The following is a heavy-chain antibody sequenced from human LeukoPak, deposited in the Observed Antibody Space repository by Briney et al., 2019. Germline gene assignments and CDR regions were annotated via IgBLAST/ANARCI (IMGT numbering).Heavy chain of an antibody. J-gene: IGHJ4*02. D-gene: IGHD3-10*01. CDR1: GGSISSYY. CDR2: IYYSGST. CDR3: ARQTDGSGSTKFDY. V-gene: IGHV4-59*08. Sequence: SETLSLTCTVSGGSISSYYWSWIRQPPGKGLEWIGYIYYSGSTNYNPSLKSRVTISVDTSKNQFSLKLSSVTAADTAVYYCARQTDGSGSTKFDYWGQGTLVTVSS.